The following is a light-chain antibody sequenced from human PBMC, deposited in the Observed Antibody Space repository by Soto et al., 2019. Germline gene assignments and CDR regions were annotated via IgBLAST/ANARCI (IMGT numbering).Light chain of an antibody. V-gene: IGKV1-5*01. CDR1: QSISSW. CDR2: DAS. Sequence: DIQMTQSPSTLSASVGDRVTITCRASQSISSWLAWYQQKPGKAPKLLIYDASSLESGVPSRFSGSGSGTEFNLTISSLQPDDFATYYCQQYNSYPWTFGQGTQVEIK. CDR3: QQYNSYPWT. J-gene: IGKJ1*01.